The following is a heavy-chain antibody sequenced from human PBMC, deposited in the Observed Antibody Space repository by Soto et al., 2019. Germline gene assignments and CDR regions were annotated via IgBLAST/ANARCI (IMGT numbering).Heavy chain of an antibody. CDR3: ARGRRNSSHLYYFXY. CDR2: IKQDGSEK. D-gene: IGHD6-6*01. J-gene: IGHJ4*02. Sequence: GGSLRLSCAASGFTFSSYWMSWVRQAPGKGLEWVANIKQDGSEKYYVDSVKGRFTISRDNAKNSLYLQMNSLRAEDTAVYYCARGRRNSSHLYYFXYWSQGTLVTVSS. CDR1: GFTFSSYW. V-gene: IGHV3-7*01.